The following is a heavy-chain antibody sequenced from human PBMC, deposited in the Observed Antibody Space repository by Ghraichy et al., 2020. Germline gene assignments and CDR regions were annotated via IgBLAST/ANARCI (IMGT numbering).Heavy chain of an antibody. D-gene: IGHD6-19*01. CDR2: IYHTGNT. V-gene: IGHV4-38-2*02. J-gene: IGHJ4*02. CDR3: ATLAVAGPLDY. Sequence: GSLRLSCTVSGYSIRSGYFWGWIRQPPGKGLEWIGRIYHTGNTHYNPSLKSRVTISVDTSKNQFSLRLTSVTAADTAVYYCATLAVAGPLDYWGQGTLVTVSS. CDR1: GYSIRSGYF.